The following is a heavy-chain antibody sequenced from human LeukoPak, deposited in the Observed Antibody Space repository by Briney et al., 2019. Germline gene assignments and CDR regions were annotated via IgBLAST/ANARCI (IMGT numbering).Heavy chain of an antibody. CDR1: GFTFSSYA. CDR2: VSTSGGTT. J-gene: IGHJ6*03. V-gene: IGHV3-23*01. Sequence: GGSLRLSCVASGFTFSSYALSWLRQAPGKGLEWVSSVSTSGGTTYSADSVKGRFTISRDNSKNTLYLQMNSLRAEDTAVFYCARSSRRVGASTPYYYYFYMDVWGKGTTVTVSS. D-gene: IGHD1-26*01. CDR3: ARSSRRVGASTPYYYYFYMDV.